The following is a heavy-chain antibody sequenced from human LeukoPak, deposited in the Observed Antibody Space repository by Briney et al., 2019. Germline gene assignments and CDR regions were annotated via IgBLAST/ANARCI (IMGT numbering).Heavy chain of an antibody. D-gene: IGHD6-6*01. CDR3: ARGNSSSSRWAIDY. V-gene: IGHV1-46*01. CDR2: IYPRDGST. J-gene: IGHJ4*02. Sequence: ASVKVSCTASGYTFTSNYIHWVRQAPGQGLEWMGMIYPRDGSTSYAQKFQGRVTVTRDTSTSTVHMELSGLRSEDTAVYYCARGNSSSSRWAIDYWGQGTLVTVSS. CDR1: GYTFTSNY.